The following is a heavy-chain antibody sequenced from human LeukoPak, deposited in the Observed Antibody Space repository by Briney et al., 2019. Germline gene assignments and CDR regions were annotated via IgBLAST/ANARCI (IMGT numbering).Heavy chain of an antibody. Sequence: SETLSLTCTVPGGSISSYYWSWIRQPPGKKLEWIGYIYYSGRTNCNPSLKSRVTISVDTSKSQFSLKLSSVTAADTAVYYCARSDAFDMWGQGTMVTVSS. CDR1: GGSISSYY. CDR2: IYYSGRT. V-gene: IGHV4-59*12. CDR3: ARSDAFDM. J-gene: IGHJ3*02.